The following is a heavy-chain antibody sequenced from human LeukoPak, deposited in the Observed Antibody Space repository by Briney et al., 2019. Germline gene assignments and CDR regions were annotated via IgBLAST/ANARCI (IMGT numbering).Heavy chain of an antibody. J-gene: IGHJ4*02. Sequence: GGSLRLSCAASGFTFSSYGMSWVRQAPGKGLEWVSAISGSGGSTYYADSVKGRFTISRDNSKNTLYLQMNSLRAEDTAVYYCVTSGYYDSSGYYAYCGQGTLVTVSS. CDR1: GFTFSSYG. CDR3: VTSGYYDSSGYYAY. D-gene: IGHD3-22*01. V-gene: IGHV3-23*01. CDR2: ISGSGGST.